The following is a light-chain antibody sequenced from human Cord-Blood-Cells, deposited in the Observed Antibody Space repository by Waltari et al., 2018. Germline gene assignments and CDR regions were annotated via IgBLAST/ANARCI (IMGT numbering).Light chain of an antibody. CDR2: AAS. CDR1: QSISSY. V-gene: IGKV1-39*01. Sequence: IQTTQSPSSSSASVGDRVTITCRARQSISSYFNWYQQKPGKAPKLLIYAASSLHSGVPLRFSGSGSVTDVTHTSSSLKPENFAAYCCRQSYSTPLTFGGGTKVKIK. CDR3: RQSYSTPLT. J-gene: IGKJ4*01.